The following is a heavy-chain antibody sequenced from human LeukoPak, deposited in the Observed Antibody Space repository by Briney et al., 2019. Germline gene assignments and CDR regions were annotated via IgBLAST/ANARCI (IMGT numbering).Heavy chain of an antibody. V-gene: IGHV3-23*01. CDR3: ARDADTAMVAYYFDY. D-gene: IGHD5-18*01. Sequence: PGGSLRLSCAASGFTFSTHTMSWVRQAPGKGLEWVSALWGNNKNIYYADSVKGRFTISRDNSKNTLYLQMNSLRAEDTAVYYCARDADTAMVAYYFDYWGQGTLVTVSS. CDR1: GFTFSTHT. CDR2: LWGNNKNI. J-gene: IGHJ4*02.